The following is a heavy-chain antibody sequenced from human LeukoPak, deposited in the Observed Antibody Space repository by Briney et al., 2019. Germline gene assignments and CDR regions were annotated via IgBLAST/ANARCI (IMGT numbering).Heavy chain of an antibody. CDR1: GYSFSKYW. D-gene: IGHD1-26*01. V-gene: IGHV5-51*01. CDR3: ARCNVPEYSGSPFDI. Sequence: GESLKISCKGSGYSFSKYWIGWVRQMPGKGLEWMGIIYPGDDTRYSPSFQGQVTISADKSISTAYLQWSSLKASDTAMYYCARCNVPEYSGSPFDIWGQGTMVTVSS. CDR2: IYPGDDT. J-gene: IGHJ3*02.